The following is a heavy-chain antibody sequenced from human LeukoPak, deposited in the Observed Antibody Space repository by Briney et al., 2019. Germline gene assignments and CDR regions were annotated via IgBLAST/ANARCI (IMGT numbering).Heavy chain of an antibody. CDR3: ARGNLNGTFDY. CDR2: IYHTESN. CDR1: GVSLSGCY. D-gene: IGHD1-26*01. Sequence: SETLSLTCALYGVSLSGCYWRGIRQPPPKGLEWIGEIYHTESNNYNPSSKCRVTISVAPSKSQFSLKLSSVTAADTAVYYCARGNLNGTFDYWGQGTLVTVSS. J-gene: IGHJ4*02. V-gene: IGHV4-34*01.